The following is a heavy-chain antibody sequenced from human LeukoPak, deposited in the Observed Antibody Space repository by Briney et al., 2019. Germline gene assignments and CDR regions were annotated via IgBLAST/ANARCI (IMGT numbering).Heavy chain of an antibody. V-gene: IGHV4-39*01. CDR3: ARVAARGATFQH. Sequence: SETLSLTCTVSGGSISSSKYYWGWIRQPPGKGLEWIGSIYYSGTTHYTPSLKSRVTISADTSKNQFSLKLRSVSAADTAVYYCARVAARGATFQHWGESPLLTVSS. D-gene: IGHD6-6*01. CDR1: GGSISSSKYY. CDR2: IYYSGTT. J-gene: IGHJ1*01.